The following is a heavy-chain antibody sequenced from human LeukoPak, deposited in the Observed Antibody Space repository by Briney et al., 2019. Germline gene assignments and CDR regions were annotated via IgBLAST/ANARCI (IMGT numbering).Heavy chain of an antibody. Sequence: VASVKVSCKASGYTFTSYGISWVRPAPGQGLEWMGWISAYNGNTNYAQKLQGRVTMTTDTSTSTAYMELRSLRSDDTAVYYCARMEYYDILTGYSDPIDYWAREPWSPSPQ. D-gene: IGHD3-9*01. CDR1: GYTFTSYG. J-gene: IGHJ4*02. V-gene: IGHV1-18*01. CDR3: ARMEYYDILTGYSDPIDY. CDR2: ISAYNGNT.